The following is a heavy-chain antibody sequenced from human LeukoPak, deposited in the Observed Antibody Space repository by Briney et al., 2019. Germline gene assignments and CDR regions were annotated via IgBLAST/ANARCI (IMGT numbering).Heavy chain of an antibody. Sequence: GASVKVSCKASGYTFTSYDINWVRQATGQGLEWMGWMNPNSGNTGYAQKFQGRVTITRNTSISTAYMELRSLRSEDTAVYYCARGPGQQLVQVYYYYYMDVWGKGTTVTVSS. V-gene: IGHV1-8*03. CDR2: MNPNSGNT. D-gene: IGHD6-13*01. CDR1: GYTFTSYD. J-gene: IGHJ6*03. CDR3: ARGPGQQLVQVYYYYYMDV.